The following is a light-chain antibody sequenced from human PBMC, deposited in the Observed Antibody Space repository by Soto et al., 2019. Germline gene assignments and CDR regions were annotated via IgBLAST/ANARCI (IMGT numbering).Light chain of an antibody. Sequence: QAVVTQPASVSGSPGQSITISCTGTSSDVGAYNFVSWYQQHPGNAPKLIIYEVSNRPSGVSDRFSGSKSGNTASLTISGLQAEDEADYYCSSFTTSNTWMFGGGTKVTVL. J-gene: IGLJ3*02. CDR2: EVS. CDR3: SSFTTSNTWM. CDR1: SSDVGAYNF. V-gene: IGLV2-14*01.